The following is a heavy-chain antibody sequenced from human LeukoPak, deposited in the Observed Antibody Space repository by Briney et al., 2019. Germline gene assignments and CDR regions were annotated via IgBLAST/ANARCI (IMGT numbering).Heavy chain of an antibody. CDR2: IYSGGST. CDR3: AKDRPLGYCSSTSCYTGLYFDY. J-gene: IGHJ4*02. V-gene: IGHV3-53*01. CDR1: GFTISSYY. D-gene: IGHD2-2*02. Sequence: GGSLRLSCAASGFTISSYYMAWVRQAPGKGLEWVSVIYSGGSTYYADSVKGRFTISRDNSKNTLYLQMNSLRAEDTAVYYCAKDRPLGYCSSTSCYTGLYFDYWGQGTLVTVSS.